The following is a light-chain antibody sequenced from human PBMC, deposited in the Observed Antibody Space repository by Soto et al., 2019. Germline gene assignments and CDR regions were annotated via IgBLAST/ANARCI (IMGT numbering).Light chain of an antibody. CDR1: QSVSTY. Sequence: EVVLTQSPATLSLSPGERATLSCNASQSVSTYLAWYQQSPGQAPRLLIYAASNRATDIPARFSGSGSGTDFTLTISSREPEDFAVYYCQQRSSWPWTFGQGTKVEIE. V-gene: IGKV3-11*01. CDR2: AAS. CDR3: QQRSSWPWT. J-gene: IGKJ1*01.